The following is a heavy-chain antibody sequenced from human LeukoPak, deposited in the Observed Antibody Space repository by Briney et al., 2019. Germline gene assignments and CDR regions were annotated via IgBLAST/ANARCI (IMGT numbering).Heavy chain of an antibody. CDR3: AKGQRGYSYVKLFDY. D-gene: IGHD5-18*01. Sequence: PGGSLRLSCAASGFTFSSYGMHLVRQAPGKGLELVAVIWYDGSNKYYADSVKGRFTISRDNSKNTLYLQMNSLRAEDTAVYYCAKGQRGYSYVKLFDYWGQGTLVTVSS. CDR2: IWYDGSNK. V-gene: IGHV3-33*06. CDR1: GFTFSSYG. J-gene: IGHJ4*02.